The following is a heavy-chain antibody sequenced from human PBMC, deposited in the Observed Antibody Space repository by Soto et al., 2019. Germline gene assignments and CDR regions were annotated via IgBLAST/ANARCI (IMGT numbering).Heavy chain of an antibody. CDR2: INPSGGST. CDR1: GYTFTSYY. V-gene: IGHV1-46*01. J-gene: IGHJ4*01. CDR3: ASIYSKGPYFDY. D-gene: IGHD4-4*01. Sequence: ASVKVSCKASGYTFTSYYMHWVRQAPGQGLEWMGIINPSGGSTSYAQKFQGRVTMTRDTSTSTVYMELSSLRSEDTAVYYCASIYSKGPYFDYWGHGTLGTVSS.